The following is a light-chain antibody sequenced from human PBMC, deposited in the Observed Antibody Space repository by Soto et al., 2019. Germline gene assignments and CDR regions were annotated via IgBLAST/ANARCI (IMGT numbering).Light chain of an antibody. Sequence: IQMTQSPSSLSASLGDRVTLTSRAGQSIFSSLNWYQQRPGKAPTLLIYAASSLQSGVPSRFRGSGSGTEFTLPISSLKPDEFATYYCQQYNSYRTFGQGTKVDIK. CDR1: QSIFSS. CDR2: AAS. J-gene: IGKJ1*01. CDR3: QQYNSYRT. V-gene: IGKV1D-16*01.